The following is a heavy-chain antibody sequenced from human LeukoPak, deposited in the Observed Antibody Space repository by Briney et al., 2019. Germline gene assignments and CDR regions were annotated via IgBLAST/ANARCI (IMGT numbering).Heavy chain of an antibody. CDR3: AKVDRGQWLDFHFDY. V-gene: IGHV3-30*18. J-gene: IGHJ4*02. D-gene: IGHD6-19*01. CDR2: ISYDGSNK. CDR1: GFTFSSYG. Sequence: PGGSLRLSCAASGFTFSSYGMHWVRQAPGKGLEWVAVISYDGSNKYYADSVKGRFTISRDNSKNTLYLQMNSLRAEDTAVYYCAKVDRGQWLDFHFDYWGQGTLVTVSS.